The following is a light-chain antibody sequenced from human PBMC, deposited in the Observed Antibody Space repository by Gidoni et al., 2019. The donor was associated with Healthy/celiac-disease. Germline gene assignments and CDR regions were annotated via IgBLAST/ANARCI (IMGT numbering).Light chain of an antibody. J-gene: IGKJ1*01. V-gene: IGKV3-20*01. CDR3: QQYGSSPWT. CDR1: QSVSSSY. CDR2: GAS. Sequence: PGTLSLSPGERATLSCRASQSVSSSYLAWYQQKPGQAPRLLIYGASSRATGIPDRFSGSGSGTDFTLTISRLEPEDFAVYYCQQYGSSPWTFGQGTKVEIK.